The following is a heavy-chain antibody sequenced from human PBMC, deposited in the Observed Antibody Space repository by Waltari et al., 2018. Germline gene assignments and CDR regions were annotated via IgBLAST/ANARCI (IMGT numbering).Heavy chain of an antibody. CDR3: ARRIAAAGTHAFDI. J-gene: IGHJ3*02. Sequence: TLSLTCTVSGGSISSSSYYWGWIRQPPGKGLEWIGSIYYSGSTYYNPSLKSRVTISVDTSKNQFSLKLSSVTAADTAVYYCARRIAAAGTHAFDIWGQGTMVTVSS. CDR1: GGSISSSSYY. CDR2: IYYSGST. D-gene: IGHD6-13*01. V-gene: IGHV4-39*07.